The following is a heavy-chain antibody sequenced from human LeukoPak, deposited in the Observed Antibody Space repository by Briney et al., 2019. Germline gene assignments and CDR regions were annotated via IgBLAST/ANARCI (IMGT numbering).Heavy chain of an antibody. J-gene: IGHJ4*02. Sequence: GASVRVSCKASGYTFTAYYMHWVRQAPGQGLDYMGWINPNSGATNYAQDFQGRVTMTRDTSITTAYMELSRLTSDDTAVYYCAGSTAARPLPDYWGQGTLVTVSS. CDR2: INPNSGAT. CDR3: AGSTAARPLPDY. V-gene: IGHV1-2*02. D-gene: IGHD6-6*01. CDR1: GYTFTAYY.